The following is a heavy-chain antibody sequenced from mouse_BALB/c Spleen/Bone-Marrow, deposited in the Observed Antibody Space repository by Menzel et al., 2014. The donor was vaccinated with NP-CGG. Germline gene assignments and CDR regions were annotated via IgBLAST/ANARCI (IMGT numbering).Heavy chain of an antibody. J-gene: IGHJ2*01. V-gene: IGHV1S29*02. CDR3: ATRVITTADC. CDR1: GYTFTNYN. CDR2: IYPYNGGT. D-gene: IGHD1-2*01. Sequence: EVKLQESGPELVKPGASVKISCKASGYTFTNYNMHWVKQRHGKSLEWIGYIYPYNGGTGYNQKFKSKATLTVDNYSSTAYMEHRTQASEDSSVYYCATRVITTADCWGQGTTLTVSS.